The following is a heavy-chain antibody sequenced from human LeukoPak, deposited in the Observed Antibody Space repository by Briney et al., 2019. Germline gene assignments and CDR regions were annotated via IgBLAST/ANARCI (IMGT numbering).Heavy chain of an antibody. J-gene: IGHJ4*02. V-gene: IGHV3-21*01. CDR1: GFTFSSYS. D-gene: IGHD2-15*01. Sequence: GGSLGLSCAASGFTFSSYSMNWVRQAPGKGLEWVSSISSSSSYIYYADSVKGRFTISRDNAKNSLYLQMNSLRAEDTAVYYCARDSGVVAAITSYFDCWGQGTLVTVSS. CDR3: ARDSGVVAAITSYFDC. CDR2: ISSSSSYI.